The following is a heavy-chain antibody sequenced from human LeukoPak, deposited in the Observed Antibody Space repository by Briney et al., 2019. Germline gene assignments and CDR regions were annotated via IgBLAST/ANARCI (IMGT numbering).Heavy chain of an antibody. CDR1: GVTVGNNY. Sequence: SGGSLRLFCAVSGVTVGNNYMNWVRQAPGKGLEWVSLIYSGGGTHYADSVKGRFTISRDNSKNTLYLQMNSLRVDDTAVYYCARDPPAVAANTYGWGQGTLVTVSS. J-gene: IGHJ4*02. CDR2: IYSGGGT. V-gene: IGHV3-66*01. D-gene: IGHD6-6*01. CDR3: ARDPPAVAANTYG.